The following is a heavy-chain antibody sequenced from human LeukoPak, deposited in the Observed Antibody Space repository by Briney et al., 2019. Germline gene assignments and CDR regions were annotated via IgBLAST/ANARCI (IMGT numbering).Heavy chain of an antibody. CDR3: ARISQSSGGFYY. Sequence: SETLSLTCTVSGGSISNSGGFYWSWIRQHPGDGLEWIGFISYRGSTYYNPSLKSRVSMLVDTSRSQFPLRLTSVTDEDTAVYYCARISQSSGGFYYWGQGTLVTVSS. CDR2: ISYRGST. CDR1: GGSISNSGGFY. V-gene: IGHV4-31*02. J-gene: IGHJ4*02. D-gene: IGHD2-15*01.